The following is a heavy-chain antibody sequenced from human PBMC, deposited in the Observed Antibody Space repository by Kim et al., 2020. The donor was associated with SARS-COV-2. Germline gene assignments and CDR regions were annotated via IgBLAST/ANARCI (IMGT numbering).Heavy chain of an antibody. D-gene: IGHD6-13*01. CDR1: SDSINYYY. V-gene: IGHV4-59*01. Sequence: SETLSLNCSVSSDSINYYYCSWIRQLPRKGLEWLGYIYYSGSTDYNPSLKSRITISWDTSKNQFSLDLTSVTEADTAIYYCARSEGRGSWHQFDYWGQGILVTVSS. J-gene: IGHJ4*02. CDR2: IYYSGST. CDR3: ARSEGRGSWHQFDY.